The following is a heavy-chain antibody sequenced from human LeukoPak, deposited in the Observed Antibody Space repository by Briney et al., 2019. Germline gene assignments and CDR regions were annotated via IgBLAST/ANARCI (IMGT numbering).Heavy chain of an antibody. J-gene: IGHJ4*02. Sequence: ASVKVSCKASGYTFTGYYMHWVRQAPGQGLEWMGWINPNSGGTNYAQKFQGRVTMTRDTSISTAYMELSRLRSDDTAVYYCAREGSEVLRYFDWLLYLIHWGQGTLVTVSS. D-gene: IGHD3-9*01. CDR2: INPNSGGT. CDR3: AREGSEVLRYFDWLLYLIH. CDR1: GYTFTGYY. V-gene: IGHV1-2*02.